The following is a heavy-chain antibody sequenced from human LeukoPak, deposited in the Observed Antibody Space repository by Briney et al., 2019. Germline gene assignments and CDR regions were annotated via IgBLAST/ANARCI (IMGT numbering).Heavy chain of an antibody. V-gene: IGHV3-21*01. J-gene: IGHJ4*02. CDR3: ARESWEVTIFRVVSQGDLDY. CDR2: ISSSSSYI. CDR1: GFTFSSYS. Sequence: GGSLRLSCAASGFTFSSYSMNWVRQAPGKGLEWVSSISSSSSYIYYADSVKGRFTISRDNAKNSLYLQMNSLRAEDTAVYYCARESWEVTIFRVVSQGDLDYWGQGTLVTVSS. D-gene: IGHD3-3*01.